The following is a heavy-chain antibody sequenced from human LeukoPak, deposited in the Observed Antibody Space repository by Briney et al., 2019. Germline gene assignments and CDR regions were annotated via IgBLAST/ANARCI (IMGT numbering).Heavy chain of an antibody. Sequence: GASVTVSCKASGGTFSSYAISWVRQAPGQGLEWMGGIIPIFGTANYAQKFQGRVTITADESTSTAYMELSSLRSEDTAVYYCARASGSYSYYYYYGMDVWGQGTTVTVSS. V-gene: IGHV1-69*13. CDR2: IIPIFGTA. CDR3: ARASGSYSYYYYYGMDV. J-gene: IGHJ6*02. D-gene: IGHD1-26*01. CDR1: GGTFSSYA.